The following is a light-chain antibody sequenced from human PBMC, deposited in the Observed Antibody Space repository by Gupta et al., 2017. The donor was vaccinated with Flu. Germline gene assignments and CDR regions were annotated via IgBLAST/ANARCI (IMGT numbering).Light chain of an antibody. CDR2: SSD. CDR1: SFNIGSNS. V-gene: IGLV1-44*01. Sequence: SVLTQPPSVSGTPGQRVTISCSGGSFNIGSNSVNWYQHLPGTAPKLLMFSSDQRPSGVPNRFSGSKSGTSASLAISGLQSEDEADYDCAAWDDSLNAYVFGTGTKVTV. CDR3: AAWDDSLNAYV. J-gene: IGLJ1*01.